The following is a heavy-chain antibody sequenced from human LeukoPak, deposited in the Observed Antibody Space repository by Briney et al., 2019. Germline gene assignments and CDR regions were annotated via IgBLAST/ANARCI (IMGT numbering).Heavy chain of an antibody. CDR1: GGTFSSYA. Sequence: ASVKVSCKASGGTFSSYAISWVRQAPGQGLEWMGGIIPIFGTANYAQKFQGRVTITADESTSTAYMELSSLRSEDTAVYYCARDGWNDGYFDYWGQGTLVTVSS. J-gene: IGHJ4*02. V-gene: IGHV1-69*13. CDR2: IIPIFGTA. CDR3: ARDGWNDGYFDY. D-gene: IGHD1-1*01.